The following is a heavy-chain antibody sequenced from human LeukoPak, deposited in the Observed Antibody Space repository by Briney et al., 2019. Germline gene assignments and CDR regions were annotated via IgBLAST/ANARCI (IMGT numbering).Heavy chain of an antibody. D-gene: IGHD2-15*01. CDR3: ARVYIAGYYFDY. CDR1: GGSISSGSYY. V-gene: IGHV4-61*02. CDR2: IYTSGST. Sequence: QVQLQESGPGLVKPSQTLSLTCTVSGGSISSGSYYWSWIRQPAGKGLAWIGRIYTSGSTNYNPSLKSRVTISVDTSKNQFSLKLSSVTAADTAVYYCARVYIAGYYFDYWGQGTLVTVSS. J-gene: IGHJ4*02.